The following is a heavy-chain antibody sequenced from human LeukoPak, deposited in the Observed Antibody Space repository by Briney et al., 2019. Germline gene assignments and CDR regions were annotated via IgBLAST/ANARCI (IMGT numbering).Heavy chain of an antibody. V-gene: IGHV4-39*01. Sequence: SETLSLTCSVSGASVTSGGFYWGWLRQSPGKGLEWIATIYYTGSTYYDPSLKSRVTISTDTSKNQFSLNVRSVSAADTAVYYCARHSGSGSLSRPFDPWGQGTLVTVTS. CDR3: ARHSGSGSLSRPFDP. D-gene: IGHD3-10*01. CDR1: GASVTSGGFY. J-gene: IGHJ5*02. CDR2: IYYTGST.